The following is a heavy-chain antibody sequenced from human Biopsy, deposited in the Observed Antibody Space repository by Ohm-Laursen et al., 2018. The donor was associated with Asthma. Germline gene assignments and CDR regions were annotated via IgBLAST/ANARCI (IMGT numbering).Heavy chain of an antibody. CDR3: ARGWNCGGDCYSLDS. CDR1: GDSIDSGDYS. V-gene: IGHV4-30-2*06. Sequence: QTLTLTCAVSGDSIDSGDYSWTWIRQSPGVGLEWIGYIYRNGNTYYNPTLKNRVTISIDRSKNQFSLRLRSVTAADTAVYYCARGWNCGGDCYSLDSWGQGTLVTVSS. D-gene: IGHD2-21*02. CDR2: IYRNGNT. J-gene: IGHJ4*02.